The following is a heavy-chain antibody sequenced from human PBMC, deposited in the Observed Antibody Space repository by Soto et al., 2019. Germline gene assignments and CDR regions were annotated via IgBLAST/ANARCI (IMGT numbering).Heavy chain of an antibody. J-gene: IGHJ4*02. Sequence: QVQLQESGPGLVKPSQTLSLTCTVSGGSISSGGYYWSWIRQHPGKGLEWIGYIYYSGSTYYNPSRKSRVTISVDTCKKQFSLKLSSVTAADTAVYYCARDEGGTTAIGGWGQGTLVTVSS. CDR1: GGSISSGGYY. D-gene: IGHD1-26*01. CDR3: ARDEGGTTAIGG. CDR2: IYYSGST. V-gene: IGHV4-31*03.